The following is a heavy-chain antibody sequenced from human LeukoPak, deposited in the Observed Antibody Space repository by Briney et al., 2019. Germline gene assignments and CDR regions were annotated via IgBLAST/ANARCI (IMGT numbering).Heavy chain of an antibody. V-gene: IGHV1-18*01. CDR2: ISAYNGNT. CDR3: ARERGQSIKEGHQRSGYDEGIYYYYYGMDV. CDR1: GYTFTSYG. J-gene: IGHJ6*02. Sequence: ASVKVSCKASGYTFTSYGISWVRQAPGQGLEWMGWISAYNGNTNYAQKLQGRVTMTTDTSTSTAYMELSSLRSEDTAVYYCARERGQSIKEGHQRSGYDEGIYYYYYGMDVWGQGTTVTVSS. D-gene: IGHD5-12*01.